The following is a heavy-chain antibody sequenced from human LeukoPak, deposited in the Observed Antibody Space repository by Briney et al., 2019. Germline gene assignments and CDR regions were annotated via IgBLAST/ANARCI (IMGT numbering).Heavy chain of an antibody. CDR3: ARVGYAFDI. J-gene: IGHJ3*02. V-gene: IGHV3-64*04. CDR1: GFTFSAYA. CDR2: ISNNGGSS. Sequence: GGSLRLSCSASGFTFSAYAMYWVRQAPGKGLEYVSGISNNGGSSFYADSVKGRFTISRDNAKNSLYLQMNSLRDEDTAVYYCARVGYAFDIWGQGTMVTVSS.